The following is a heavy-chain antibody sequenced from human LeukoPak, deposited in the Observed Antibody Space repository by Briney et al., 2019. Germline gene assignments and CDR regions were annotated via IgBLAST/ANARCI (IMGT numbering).Heavy chain of an antibody. J-gene: IGHJ4*02. CDR2: ISYDGSSK. CDR3: AKAFDHSSSWYYFDY. CDR1: GFTFSSYG. D-gene: IGHD6-13*01. Sequence: GRSLRLSCAASGFTFSSYGMHWVRQAPGKGLEWVAVISYDGSSKYYADSVKGRFTISRDNSKNTLYLQMNSLRAEDTAVYYCAKAFDHSSSWYYFDYWGQGTLVTVSS. V-gene: IGHV3-30*18.